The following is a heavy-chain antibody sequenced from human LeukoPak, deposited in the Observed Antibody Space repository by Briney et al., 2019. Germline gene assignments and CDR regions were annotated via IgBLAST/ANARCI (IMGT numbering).Heavy chain of an antibody. V-gene: IGHV3-74*03. CDR2: INSDGSST. CDR3: ARDYSSDWYGALNY. Sequence: GGSLRLSCAASGFTFSNYWMHWVRQAPGKGLVWVSRINSDGSSTTYADSVKGRFTISRDNAKNTLYLQMNSLRAEDTAVYYCARDYSSDWYGALNYWGQGTLVTVSS. J-gene: IGHJ4*02. D-gene: IGHD6-19*01. CDR1: GFTFSNYW.